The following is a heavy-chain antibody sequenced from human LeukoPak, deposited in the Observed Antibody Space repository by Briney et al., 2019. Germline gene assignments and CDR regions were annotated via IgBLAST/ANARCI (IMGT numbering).Heavy chain of an antibody. CDR1: GYSFTSYW. J-gene: IGHJ3*02. Sequence: GESLKISCKGSGYSFTSYWIGWVRQMPGKGLEWMGIIYPGDSDTRYSPSFQGQVTISADKSISTAYLQWSSLKASDTAMYHCARPSMGYYDILTGEDAFDIWGQGTMVTVSS. V-gene: IGHV5-51*01. CDR2: IYPGDSDT. CDR3: ARPSMGYYDILTGEDAFDI. D-gene: IGHD3-9*01.